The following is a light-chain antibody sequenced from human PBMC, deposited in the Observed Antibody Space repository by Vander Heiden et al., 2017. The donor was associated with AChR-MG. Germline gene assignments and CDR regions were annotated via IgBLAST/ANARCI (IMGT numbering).Light chain of an antibody. CDR1: QSVSSN. V-gene: IGKV3-15*01. CDR2: GAS. J-gene: IGKJ1*01. CDR3: QQYNNWPPNT. Sequence: ERWMTQSPATLSVSPGERATLSCRASQSVSSNLAWYQQKPGQAPRLLIYGASTRATGIPARFSGSGSGTEFTLTISSLQSEDFAVYYCQQYNNWPPNTFGQGTKLEIK.